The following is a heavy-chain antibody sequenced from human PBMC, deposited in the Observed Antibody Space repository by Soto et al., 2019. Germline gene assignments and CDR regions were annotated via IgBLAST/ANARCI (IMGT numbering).Heavy chain of an antibody. D-gene: IGHD6-13*01. CDR2: MNPNNGNT. CDR1: GYTFTSSD. V-gene: IGHV1-8*01. J-gene: IGHJ5*02. Sequence: QVQLVQSGAEVKKPGASVKVSCKASGYTFTSSDINWVRQATGQGLEWMGWMNPNNGNTGYAQKFQGRVTMTRNTAISTAYMELSSLRSEATAAYFCARARAAAGTGGFDPWGQGTLVTVSS. CDR3: ARARAAAGTGGFDP.